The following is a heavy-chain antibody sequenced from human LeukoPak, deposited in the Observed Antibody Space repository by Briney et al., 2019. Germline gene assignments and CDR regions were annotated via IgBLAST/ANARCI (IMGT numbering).Heavy chain of an antibody. CDR2: IWYDGSNK. CDR1: GFTFSSYG. CDR3: ARDRDTYYDFWSGNKY. Sequence: GGSLRLSCAASGFTFSSYGMHWVRQAPGKGLEWVAVIWYDGSNKYYADSVKGRFTISRDNSKNTLYLQMNSLRVEDTAVYYCARDRDTYYDFWSGNKYWGQGTLVTVSS. D-gene: IGHD3-3*01. J-gene: IGHJ4*02. V-gene: IGHV3-33*01.